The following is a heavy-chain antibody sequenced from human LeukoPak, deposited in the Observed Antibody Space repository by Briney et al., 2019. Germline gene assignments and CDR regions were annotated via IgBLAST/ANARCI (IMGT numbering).Heavy chain of an antibody. CDR1: GGSISSYY. CDR2: IYYSGST. CDR3: ARGVKIEYSSSSRNWFFDL. Sequence: SETLSLTCTVSGGSISSYYWSWIWQPAGKGLEWNGYIYYSGSTNYNPSLKSRVTISVDTSKNQFSLKLSSVTAADTAVYYCARGVKIEYSSSSRNWFFDLWGRGTLVTVSS. D-gene: IGHD6-6*01. J-gene: IGHJ2*01. V-gene: IGHV4-59*08.